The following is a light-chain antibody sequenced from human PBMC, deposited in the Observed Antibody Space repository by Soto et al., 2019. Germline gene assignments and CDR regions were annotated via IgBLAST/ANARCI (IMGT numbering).Light chain of an antibody. Sequence: PGERATLSCRASHRVGSSHLAWYQQKPGQAPRLLIYGASSRATGVPDRFSGSGSGTDFTLTISSLEPEDSAVYYCQQYVGWTFGQGTKVEIK. J-gene: IGKJ1*01. CDR2: GAS. CDR3: QQYVGWT. CDR1: HRVGSSH. V-gene: IGKV3-20*01.